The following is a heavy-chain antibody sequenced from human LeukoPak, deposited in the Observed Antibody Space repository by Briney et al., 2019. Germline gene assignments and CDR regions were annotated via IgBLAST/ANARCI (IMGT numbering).Heavy chain of an antibody. CDR2: IYYSGST. J-gene: IGHJ4*02. CDR3: ARDYYGSGSYYS. CDR1: GGSISSYY. Sequence: SETLSLTCTVSGGSISSYYWSWIRQPPGKGLEWIGYIYYSGSTNYNPSLTSRVTTSVDTSKNQFSLKLSSVTAADTAVYYCARDYYGSGSYYSWGQGTLVTVSS. V-gene: IGHV4-59*01. D-gene: IGHD3-10*01.